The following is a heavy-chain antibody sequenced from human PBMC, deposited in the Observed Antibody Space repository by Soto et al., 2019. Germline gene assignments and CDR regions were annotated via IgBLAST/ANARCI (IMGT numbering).Heavy chain of an antibody. V-gene: IGHV4-31*03. CDR3: ATAKTGNYAFDI. CDR2: IYYSGNT. D-gene: IGHD7-27*01. Sequence: QVQLQESGPGLVKPSQTLSLTCTVSGGSISSGGYYWSWIRQHPGKGLEWIGYIYYSGNTSYKPSLKSRVTISVYTSKNQFSLKLSSVTAADTAVYYCATAKTGNYAFDIWGQGTMVTVSS. J-gene: IGHJ3*02. CDR1: GGSISSGGYY.